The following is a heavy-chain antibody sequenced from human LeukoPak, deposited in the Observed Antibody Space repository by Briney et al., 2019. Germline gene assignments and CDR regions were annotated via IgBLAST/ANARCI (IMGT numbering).Heavy chain of an antibody. CDR3: AKDARRTNGWYFFDY. Sequence: GGSLRLSCAASGFAFSNLAMGWVRQAPGQGLEWASVISDSGSLTYYADSVKGRFTISRDNSKNTLFLQMNSLRAEDTAVYYCAKDARRTNGWYFFDYWGQRTLVTVSS. CDR1: GFAFSNLA. CDR2: ISDSGSLT. V-gene: IGHV3-23*01. D-gene: IGHD6-19*01. J-gene: IGHJ4*02.